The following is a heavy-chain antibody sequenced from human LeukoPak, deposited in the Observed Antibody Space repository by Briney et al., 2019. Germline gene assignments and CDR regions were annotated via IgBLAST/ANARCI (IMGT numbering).Heavy chain of an antibody. J-gene: IGHJ4*02. CDR2: ISDNEGST. Sequence: GGSLRLSCAASGFTFNYYAMSWVRQAPGKGLEWVSGISDNEGSTYYRDSVKGRFTISRDNTKNTVYLQLNNLGADDTAVYFCARHDSFIPYWGQGTLVIVSS. V-gene: IGHV3-23*01. D-gene: IGHD5-18*01. CDR1: GFTFNYYA. CDR3: ARHDSFIPY.